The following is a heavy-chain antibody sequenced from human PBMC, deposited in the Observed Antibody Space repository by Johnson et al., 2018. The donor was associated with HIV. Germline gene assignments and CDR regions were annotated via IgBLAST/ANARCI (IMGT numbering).Heavy chain of an antibody. CDR3: AKGFYSSSSSDAFDI. Sequence: RLVESGGGVVQPGRSLRLSCAASGFTFSSYGMHWVRQAPGKGLEWVAVISYDGSNKYYADSVKGRFTISRDNSKNTLYLQMNSLRAEYTAVYYCAKGFYSSSSSDAFDIWGHGTMVTVSS. D-gene: IGHD6-6*01. CDR2: ISYDGSNK. J-gene: IGHJ3*02. CDR1: GFTFSSYG. V-gene: IGHV3-30*18.